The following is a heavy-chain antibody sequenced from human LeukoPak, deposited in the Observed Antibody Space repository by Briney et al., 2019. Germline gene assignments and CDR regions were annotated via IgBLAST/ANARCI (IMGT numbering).Heavy chain of an antibody. D-gene: IGHD3-10*01. V-gene: IGHV4-59*08. Sequence: LETLSLTCTVSGGSNYWSWIRQPPGKGLEWIGYIHYSGSPNYNPSLKSRVTISIDTSKNQFSLRLNSVTAEDTAVYYCARGEVYYGSEHWGQGTLVTVSS. J-gene: IGHJ1*01. CDR2: IHYSGSP. CDR3: ARGEVYYGSEH. CDR1: GGSNY.